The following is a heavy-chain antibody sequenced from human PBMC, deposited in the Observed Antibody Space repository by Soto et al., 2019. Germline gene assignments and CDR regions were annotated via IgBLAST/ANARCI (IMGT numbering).Heavy chain of an antibody. Sequence: LRLSCAASGFTFRSYGMSWVRQTPGKGLEWLAIIQYDGSKEYYADSVKGRFSISRDNSKNTLDLQMNSLRAEDSAVYYCARDRTYYGSGAVGMDVWGQGTTVTVSS. CDR3: ARDRTYYGSGAVGMDV. D-gene: IGHD3-10*01. CDR2: IQYDGSKE. J-gene: IGHJ6*02. V-gene: IGHV3-33*07. CDR1: GFTFRSYG.